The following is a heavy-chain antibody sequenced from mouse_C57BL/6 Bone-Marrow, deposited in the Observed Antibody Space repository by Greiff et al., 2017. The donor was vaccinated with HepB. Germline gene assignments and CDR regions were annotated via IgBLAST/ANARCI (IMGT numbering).Heavy chain of an antibody. D-gene: IGHD2-5*01. Sequence: VQLKESGAELVKPGASVKLSCTASGFNIKDYYMHWVKQRTEQGLEWIGRIDPEDGETKYAPKFQGKATITADTSSNTAYLQLRSLTSEDTAVYYCARSDSYSNYVWYFDYWGQGTTLTVSS. J-gene: IGHJ2*01. CDR3: ARSDSYSNYVWYFDY. CDR1: GFNIKDYY. CDR2: IDPEDGET. V-gene: IGHV14-2*01.